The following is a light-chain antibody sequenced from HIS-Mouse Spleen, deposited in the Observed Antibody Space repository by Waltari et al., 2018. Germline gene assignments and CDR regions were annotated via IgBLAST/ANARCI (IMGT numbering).Light chain of an antibody. V-gene: IGLV2-23*01. CDR2: EGR. Sequence: QSALTQPASVSGSPGQSITISCTGTSSDVGSYNLVSWYQQHPGNAPKLMFYEGRKRPSGVSNRCSGSKAGNTASLTISGLQAEDEADYYCCSYAGSSTLVFGGGTTLTVL. J-gene: IGLJ2*01. CDR3: CSYAGSSTLV. CDR1: SSDVGSYNL.